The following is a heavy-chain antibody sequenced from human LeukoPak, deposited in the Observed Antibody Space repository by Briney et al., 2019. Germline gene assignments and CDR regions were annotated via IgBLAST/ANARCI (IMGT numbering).Heavy chain of an antibody. CDR1: GYSISSGYY. V-gene: IGHV4-38-2*02. Sequence: SETLSLTCTVSGYSISSGYYWGWIRQPPGKGLEWIGSIYHSGNTYYNPSLKSRVTISVDTSKNHFSLKLSSVTAADTAVYYCAGGYTVRHAFDIWGQGTMVTVSS. J-gene: IGHJ3*02. D-gene: IGHD5-12*01. CDR3: AGGYTVRHAFDI. CDR2: IYHSGNT.